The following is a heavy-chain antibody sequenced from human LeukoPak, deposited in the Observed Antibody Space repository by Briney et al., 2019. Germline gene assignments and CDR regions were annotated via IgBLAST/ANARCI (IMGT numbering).Heavy chain of an antibody. Sequence: GGSLRLSCAASRFAFSSYVMSWVRQAPGKGLEWVSSISGSGGSTYYADSVKGRFTISRDNSKNTLYLQMNSLRAADTAVYYCAKDIPVEEDYFDYWGQGTLVTVSS. CDR2: ISGSGGST. D-gene: IGHD2-2*02. CDR3: AKDIPVEEDYFDY. CDR1: RFAFSSYV. V-gene: IGHV3-23*01. J-gene: IGHJ4*02.